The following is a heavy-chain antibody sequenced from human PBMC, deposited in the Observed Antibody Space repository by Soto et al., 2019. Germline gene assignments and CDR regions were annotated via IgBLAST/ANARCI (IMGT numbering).Heavy chain of an antibody. CDR2: IIPIFGTA. J-gene: IGHJ6*02. D-gene: IGHD3-3*01. CDR3: ARDPGVHYDFWSGYPNYYYYFAMDV. V-gene: IGHV1-69*13. Sequence: SVKVSCKASGGTFSSYAISWVRQAPGQGLEWMGGIIPIFGTANYAQKFQGRVTITADESTSTAYMELSSLRSEGTAVYYCARDPGVHYDFWSGYPNYYYYFAMDVWGQGTTVTVSS. CDR1: GGTFSSYA.